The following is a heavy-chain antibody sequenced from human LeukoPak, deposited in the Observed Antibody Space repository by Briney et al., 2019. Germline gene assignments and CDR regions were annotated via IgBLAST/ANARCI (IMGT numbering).Heavy chain of an antibody. CDR2: INPNSGGT. V-gene: IGHV1-2*06. CDR3: ARDRAYYYDSSGYYELDY. CDR1: GYTFTGYY. D-gene: IGHD3-22*01. Sequence: GASVKVSCKASGYTFTGYYMHWVRQAPGQGLERMGRINPNSGGTNYAQKFQGRVTMTRDTSISTAYMGLSRLRSDDTAVYYCARDRAYYYDSSGYYELDYWGQGTLVTVSS. J-gene: IGHJ4*02.